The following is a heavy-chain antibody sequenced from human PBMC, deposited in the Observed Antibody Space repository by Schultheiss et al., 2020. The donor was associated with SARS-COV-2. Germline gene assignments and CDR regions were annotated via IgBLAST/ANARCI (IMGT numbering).Heavy chain of an antibody. CDR2: IYHSGST. CDR1: GGSIGSSNW. J-gene: IGHJ6*02. D-gene: IGHD3-3*01. Sequence: SETLSLTCAVSGGSIGSSNWWFWVRQPPGKGLEWIGYIYHSGSTNYNPSLKSRVAMSVDMSKNHFSLKLSSVTAADTAVYYCARGLSNYDFWSGYPRYGMDVWGQGTTVTVSS. V-gene: IGHV4-4*02. CDR3: ARGLSNYDFWSGYPRYGMDV.